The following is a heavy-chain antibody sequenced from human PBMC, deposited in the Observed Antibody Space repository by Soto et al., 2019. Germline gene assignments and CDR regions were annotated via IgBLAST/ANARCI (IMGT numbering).Heavy chain of an antibody. Sequence: ASVKVSCKASGYTFTSYDMHWVRQAPGQRLEWMGWINAGNGNTKYSQKFQGRVTITRDTSASTAYMELSSLRSEDTAVYYCARVSYDSSGYYNWFDPWGQGTLVTVSS. D-gene: IGHD3-22*01. J-gene: IGHJ5*02. CDR2: INAGNGNT. CDR1: GYTFTSYD. CDR3: ARVSYDSSGYYNWFDP. V-gene: IGHV1-3*01.